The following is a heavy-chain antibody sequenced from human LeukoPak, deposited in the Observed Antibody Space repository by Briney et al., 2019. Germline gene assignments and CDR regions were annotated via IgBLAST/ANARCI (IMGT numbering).Heavy chain of an antibody. CDR1: GYTFNNYW. D-gene: IGHD2-2*01. J-gene: IGHJ5*02. CDR3: VRVDGAYQPES. Sequence: GESLKISCRDPGYTFNNYWIGWVRQMPGRGLEWMGIIYPDDSDTRYSPSFQGQVTMSADKSVSTAYLQWSSLQASDTAIYYYVRVDGAYQPESWGQGTPVTVS. V-gene: IGHV5-51*01. CDR2: IYPDDSDT.